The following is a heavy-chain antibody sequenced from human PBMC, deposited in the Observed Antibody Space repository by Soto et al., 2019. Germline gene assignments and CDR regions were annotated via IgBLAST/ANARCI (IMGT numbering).Heavy chain of an antibody. J-gene: IGHJ6*02. D-gene: IGHD4-17*01. Sequence: QVQLQESGPGLVKPSQTLSLTCTVSGGSISSGDYYWSWIRQPPGKGLEWIGYIYYSGSTYYNPSLKSRVTISVDTSKNQFSLKLSSVTAADTAVYYCARVVDYGDYAGGGMDVWGQGTTVTVSS. V-gene: IGHV4-30-4*01. CDR1: GGSISSGDYY. CDR2: IYYSGST. CDR3: ARVVDYGDYAGGGMDV.